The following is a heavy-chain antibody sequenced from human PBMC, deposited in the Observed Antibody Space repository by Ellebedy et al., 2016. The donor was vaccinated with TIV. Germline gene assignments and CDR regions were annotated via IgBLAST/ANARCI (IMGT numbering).Heavy chain of an antibody. J-gene: IGHJ1*01. D-gene: IGHD6-6*01. CDR3: AREGREYNTPSQYFPH. V-gene: IGHV1-69*06. CDR1: GGIFSSYA. CDR2: IIPMFGTT. Sequence: AASVKVSCKASGGIFSSYAISWVRQAPGQGLEWMGGIIPMFGTTNYAQNFQGRVTITADKSTTTVYMELISLRPEDTAVYYCAREGREYNTPSQYFPHWGQGTLLTVSS.